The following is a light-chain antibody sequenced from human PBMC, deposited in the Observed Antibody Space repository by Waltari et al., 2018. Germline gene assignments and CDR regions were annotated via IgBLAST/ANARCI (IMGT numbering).Light chain of an antibody. Sequence: EIVLTQSPATLSLSPRDAATLSCRASENVYNYLAWYQQRPGQAPRLLIYDVSNGATGIPARFSGSGSGTDFTLSISSLEPEDFAVYYCHQRGVWPPTFGQGTKLQVK. CDR1: ENVYNY. V-gene: IGKV3-11*01. J-gene: IGKJ2*01. CDR2: DVS. CDR3: HQRGVWPPT.